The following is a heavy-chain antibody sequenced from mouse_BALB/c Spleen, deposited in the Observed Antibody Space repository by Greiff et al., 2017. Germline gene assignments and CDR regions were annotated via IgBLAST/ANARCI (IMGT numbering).Heavy chain of an antibody. J-gene: IGHJ3*01. CDR3: AIDSSGSPFAY. CDR1: GYSITSGYY. D-gene: IGHD3-1*01. V-gene: IGHV3-6*02. CDR2: ISYDGSN. Sequence: EVQLQQSGPGLVKPSQSLSLTCSVTGYSITSGYYWNWIRQFPGNKLEWMGYISYDGSNNYNPSLKNRISITRDTSKNQFFLKLNSVTTEDTATYYCAIDSSGSPFAYWGQGTLVTVSA.